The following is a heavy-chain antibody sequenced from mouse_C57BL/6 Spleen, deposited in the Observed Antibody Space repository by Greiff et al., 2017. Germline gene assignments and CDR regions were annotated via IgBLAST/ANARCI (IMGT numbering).Heavy chain of an antibody. CDR2: IDPSDSYT. CDR3: ARGRIYSNYDYYAMDY. CDR1: GYTFTSYW. J-gene: IGHJ4*01. V-gene: IGHV1-59*01. D-gene: IGHD2-5*01. Sequence: VQLQQPGAELVRPGTSVKLSCKASGYTFTSYWMHWVKQRPGQGLEWIGVIDPSDSYTNYNQKFKGKATLTVDTSSSTAYMQLSSLTSEDSAVYYCARGRIYSNYDYYAMDYWGQGTSVTVSS.